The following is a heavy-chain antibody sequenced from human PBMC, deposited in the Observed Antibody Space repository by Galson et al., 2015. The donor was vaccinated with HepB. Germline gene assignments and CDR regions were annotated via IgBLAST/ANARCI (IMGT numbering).Heavy chain of an antibody. CDR2: IYYSGST. Sequence: QVQLQEPGPGLVKPSETLSLTCTVSGGSISSYYWSWIRQPPGKGLEWIGYIYYSGSTNYNPSLKSRVTISVDTSKNQFSLKLSSVTAADTAVYYCARDVLAAAGYNWFDPWGQGTLVTVSS. CDR1: GGSISSYY. CDR3: ARDVLAAAGYNWFDP. D-gene: IGHD6-13*01. J-gene: IGHJ5*02. V-gene: IGHV4-59*01.